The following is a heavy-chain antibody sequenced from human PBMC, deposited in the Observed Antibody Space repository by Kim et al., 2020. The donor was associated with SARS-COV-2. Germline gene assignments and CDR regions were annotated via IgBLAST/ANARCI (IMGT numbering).Heavy chain of an antibody. J-gene: IGHJ4*01. V-gene: IGHV3-21*01. D-gene: IGHD4-17*01. Sequence: GGSLSLSCAASGFTFSSYTMHWVRQAPGKGLEWISLINSNSHFLYYADSVRGRITSYRDNAKNSLYLYMDSLRAEDTAVYYCARERDTDAHGDYPPPFWGQGTLVPVSS. CDR1: GFTFSSYT. CDR3: ARERDTDAHGDYPPPF. CDR2: INSNSHFL.